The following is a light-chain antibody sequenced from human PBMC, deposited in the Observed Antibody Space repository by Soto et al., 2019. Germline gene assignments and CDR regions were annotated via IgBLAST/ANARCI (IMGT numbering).Light chain of an antibody. CDR2: GTS. CDR3: QQYGSSIT. Sequence: ETVLTQSPGTLSLSPGERATLSCRASQSVPRSYLAWYQQKPGQAPRLLIYGTSSRATGIPDRLSGSGSGTDFTLTISRLEPEDFAVFYCQQYGSSITFGQGTRLEIK. J-gene: IGKJ5*01. V-gene: IGKV3-20*01. CDR1: QSVPRSY.